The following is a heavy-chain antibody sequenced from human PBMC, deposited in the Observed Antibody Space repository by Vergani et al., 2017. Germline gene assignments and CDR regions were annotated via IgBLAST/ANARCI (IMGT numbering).Heavy chain of an antibody. Sequence: EVQLVESGGGLVQPGGSLRLSCAASGFTFSSYWMHWVRQAPGKGLVWVSRINSDGSSTSYADSVKGRFTISRDNAKNTLYLQINSLRAEDTAVYYCARNDLRFGEYNFDYWGQGTLVTVSS. CDR1: GFTFSSYW. J-gene: IGHJ4*02. CDR3: ARNDLRFGEYNFDY. V-gene: IGHV3-74*01. CDR2: INSDGSST. D-gene: IGHD3-10*01.